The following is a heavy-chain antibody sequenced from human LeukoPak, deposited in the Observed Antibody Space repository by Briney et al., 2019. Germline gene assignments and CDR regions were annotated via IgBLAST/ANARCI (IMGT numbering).Heavy chain of an antibody. Sequence: GESLKISCKGSGYNFRSYWINWVRQTPGKGLEWMGTIDPSDSYTDYSPSFQGHVTITADKSINTAYLQWSSLRASDTAIYYCARSKAVDFWGQGTLVTVSS. V-gene: IGHV5-10-1*01. CDR1: GYNFRSYW. J-gene: IGHJ4*02. CDR2: IDPSDSYT. CDR3: ARSKAVDF.